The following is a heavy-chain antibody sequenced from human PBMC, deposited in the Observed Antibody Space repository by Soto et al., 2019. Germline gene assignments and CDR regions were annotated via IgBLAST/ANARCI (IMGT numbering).Heavy chain of an antibody. CDR2: MNPDSGNT. CDR1: GYTFTSYD. D-gene: IGHD5-18*01. Sequence: ASVKVSCKASGYTFTSYDINWVRQATGQGFEWMGWMNPDSGNTGYAQKFQGRVTMTRNTSISTAYMELSSLRSEDTAVYYCARGPEAWIQLWLHYYYYYGMDVWGQGTTVTVSS. V-gene: IGHV1-8*01. CDR3: ARGPEAWIQLWLHYYYYYGMDV. J-gene: IGHJ6*02.